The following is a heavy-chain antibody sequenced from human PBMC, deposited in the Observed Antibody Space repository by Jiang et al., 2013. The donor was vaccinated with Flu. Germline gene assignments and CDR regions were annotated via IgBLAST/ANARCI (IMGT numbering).Heavy chain of an antibody. CDR1: GGSISSSNW. CDR2: IYHSGST. CDR3: ARDLGGRWLQIDAFDI. J-gene: IGHJ3*02. D-gene: IGHD5-24*01. Sequence: TLSLTCAVSGGSISSSNWWSWVRQPPGKGLEWIGEIYHSGSTNYNPSLESRVTISVDTSKNQFSLKLSSVTAADTAVYYCARDLGGRWLQIDAFDIWGQGTMVTVSS. V-gene: IGHV4-4*02.